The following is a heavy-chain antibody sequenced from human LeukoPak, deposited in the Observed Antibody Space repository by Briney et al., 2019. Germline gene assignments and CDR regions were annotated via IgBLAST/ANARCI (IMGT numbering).Heavy chain of an antibody. V-gene: IGHV4-39*07. J-gene: IGHJ4*02. CDR2: IYYSGST. Sequence: SETLSLTCTVSGGSVSDYYWSWIRQPPGKGLEWIGSIYYSGSTYYNPSLKSRVTISVDTSKNQFSLKLSSVTAADTAVYYCARVLAVAGTSSSYYFDYWGQGTLVTVSS. CDR3: ARVLAVAGTSSSYYFDY. CDR1: GGSVSDYY. D-gene: IGHD6-19*01.